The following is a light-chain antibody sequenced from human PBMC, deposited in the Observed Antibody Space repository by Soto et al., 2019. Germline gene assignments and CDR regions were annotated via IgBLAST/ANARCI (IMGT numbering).Light chain of an antibody. Sequence: EIVMTQSPATLSVSPGERATLSCRASQSVSSNLAWYQQKPGQAPRLLIYGASTRATGVPDRFSGSGAGTDFTLTISRVEAEDVGVYYCMQATQSPWTFGQGTKVDI. CDR2: GAS. CDR1: QSVSSN. J-gene: IGKJ1*01. V-gene: IGKV3-15*01. CDR3: MQATQSPWT.